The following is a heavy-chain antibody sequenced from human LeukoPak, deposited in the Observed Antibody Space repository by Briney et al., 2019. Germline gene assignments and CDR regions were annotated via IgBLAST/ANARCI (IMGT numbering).Heavy chain of an antibody. J-gene: IGHJ6*03. CDR2: IYTSGST. CDR1: GGPISSYY. Sequence: PSETLSLTCTVSGGPISSYYWSWIRQPAGKGLEWIGRIYTSGSTNYNPSLKSRVTMSVDTSKNQFSLKLSSVTAADTAVYYCARAEGLHDYYYYMDVWGKGTTVTVSS. CDR3: ARAEGLHDYYYYMDV. D-gene: IGHD4-11*01. V-gene: IGHV4-4*07.